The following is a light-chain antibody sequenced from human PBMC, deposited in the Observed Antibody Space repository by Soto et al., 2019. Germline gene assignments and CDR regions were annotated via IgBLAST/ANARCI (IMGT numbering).Light chain of an antibody. CDR3: QQYGGSPQT. Sequence: EIVLTQSPGTPSLSPGERATLSCRASQSVSNYLVWYQQKPGHAPRLLISGASSRATDIPDRFSGSGSGTEFTLTIRRLEPEDFAVYYCQQYGGSPQTFGQGTKVEIK. J-gene: IGKJ1*01. CDR2: GAS. V-gene: IGKV3-20*01. CDR1: QSVSNY.